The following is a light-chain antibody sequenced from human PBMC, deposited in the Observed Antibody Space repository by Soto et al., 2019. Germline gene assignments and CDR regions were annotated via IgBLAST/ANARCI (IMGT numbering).Light chain of an antibody. CDR3: MQVLEPPPA. J-gene: IGKJ1*01. Sequence: DIVVTQSPLSLPVTPGEPASISCRSSQSLLHSNGYNYLVWYLQKPGQSPQLVMYLSSNRAPGGPDRFSGRRSGTDITLKISGVEAEDVGVYYCMQVLEPPPAFGEGTKVEIK. CDR1: QSLLHSNGYNY. V-gene: IGKV2-28*01. CDR2: LSS.